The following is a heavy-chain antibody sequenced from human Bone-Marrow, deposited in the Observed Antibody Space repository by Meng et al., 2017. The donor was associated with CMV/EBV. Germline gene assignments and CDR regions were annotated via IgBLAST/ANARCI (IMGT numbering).Heavy chain of an antibody. D-gene: IGHD7-27*01. V-gene: IGHV4-4*09. CDR1: GGSINTYY. J-gene: IGHJ3*01. CDR2: IYSSGFT. Sequence: SETLSLTCIVSGGSINTYYWSWIRQPPGKGLEWIGYIYSSGFTNYNPSLMSRLTISVDMSRNQFSLHLNSVTAADTAVYYCARILSGDSLAFDLRGPGTMVTVSS. CDR3: ARILSGDSLAFDL.